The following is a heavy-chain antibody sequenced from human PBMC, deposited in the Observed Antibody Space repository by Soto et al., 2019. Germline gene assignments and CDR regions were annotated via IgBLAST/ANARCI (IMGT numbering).Heavy chain of an antibody. J-gene: IGHJ4*02. V-gene: IGHV4-59*11. CDR2: IYYNGNT. CDR1: GGSISNHY. Sequence: SETLSLTCTVSGGSISNHYWSWIRRPPGKGLERIGYIYYNGNTNYNPSLKSRVTKSVDTSKNQISLKLISVTAADTAVYYCTRANWYSEYWGQGTLVTVSS. CDR3: TRANWYSEY. D-gene: IGHD7-27*01.